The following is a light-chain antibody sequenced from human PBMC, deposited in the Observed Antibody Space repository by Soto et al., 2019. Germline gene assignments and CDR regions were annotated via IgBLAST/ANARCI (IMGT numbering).Light chain of an antibody. CDR2: GAS. CDR3: QQYGSSPRT. Sequence: EIVLTQSPGTLSLSPGERATLSCRASQSVSSNYLAWYQQKPGQAPRLLIYGASSRATGIPDRFSGSGSGTDFTLTISRLEPEDFAVYYCQQYGSSPRTFGPGTTLDIK. CDR1: QSVSSNY. V-gene: IGKV3-20*01. J-gene: IGKJ3*01.